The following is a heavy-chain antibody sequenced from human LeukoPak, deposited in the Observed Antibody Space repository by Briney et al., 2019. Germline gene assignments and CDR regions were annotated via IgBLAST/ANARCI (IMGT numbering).Heavy chain of an antibody. Sequence: SVKVSCKVSRDTFSSYAISWVRQAPGQGLEWMGRIIPIFGTANYAQKFQGRVTITTDESTSTAYMELSSLRSGDTAVYYCARDLYYYDSSGYPSPFDYWGQGTLVTVSS. J-gene: IGHJ4*02. D-gene: IGHD3-22*01. V-gene: IGHV1-69*05. CDR1: RDTFSSYA. CDR3: ARDLYYYDSSGYPSPFDY. CDR2: IIPIFGTA.